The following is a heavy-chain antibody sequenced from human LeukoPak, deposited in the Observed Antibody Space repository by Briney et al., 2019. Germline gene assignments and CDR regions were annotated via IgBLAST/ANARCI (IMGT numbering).Heavy chain of an antibody. V-gene: IGHV3-7*01. CDR2: IKQDGSEK. CDR1: GFTFSSYW. CDR3: ARDTYDSSGYYAHLDY. Sequence: PGGTLGLSCAASGFTFSSYWMSWVRQAPGKGLEWVANIKQDGSEKYYVDSVKGRFTIPRDNARNSLYLQTSSLRAEDTAVYYCARDTYDSSGYYAHLDYWGQGTLVTVSS. J-gene: IGHJ4*02. D-gene: IGHD3-22*01.